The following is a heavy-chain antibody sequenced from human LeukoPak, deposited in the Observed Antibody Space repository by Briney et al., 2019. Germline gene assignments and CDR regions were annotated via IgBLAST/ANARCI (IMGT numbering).Heavy chain of an antibody. CDR3: AKGADVLIPAAGSLFDY. CDR1: GFTFSSYA. D-gene: IGHD6-13*01. J-gene: IGHJ4*02. V-gene: IGHV3-23*01. CDR2: ISGSGGST. Sequence: GGSLRLSCAASGFTFSSYAMSWVRQVPGKGLEWVSAISGSGGSTDYADSVKGRVTISRDNSKNTLYLQMNSLRAEDTAVYYCAKGADVLIPAAGSLFDYWGQGTLVTVSS.